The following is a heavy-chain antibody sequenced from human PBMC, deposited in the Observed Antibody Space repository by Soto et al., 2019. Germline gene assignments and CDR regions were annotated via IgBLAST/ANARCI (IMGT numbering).Heavy chain of an antibody. CDR2: IYYSRST. J-gene: IGHJ5*01. CDR1: GGSISSGGYY. V-gene: IGHV4-31*03. CDR3: ARRIDS. Sequence: QVQLQESGPGLVKPSQTLSLTCTVAGGSISSGGYYWNWIRQHPGKGLEWIGYIYYSRSTYYNPSLTSRVTISVDTSKHQFSLKLSSLTAADTDVYYCARRIDSWGQGNLGTVS.